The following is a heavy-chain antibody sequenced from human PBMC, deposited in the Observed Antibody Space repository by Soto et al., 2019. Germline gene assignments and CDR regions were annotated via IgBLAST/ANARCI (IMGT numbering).Heavy chain of an antibody. CDR2: ISYDGSNK. D-gene: IGHD6-13*01. Sequence: QVQLVESGGGVVQPGRSLRLSCAASGFTFSSYGMHWVRQAPGKGLEWVAVISYDGSNKYYADSVKGRFTISRDNSKNTLYLQMNSLRAEDTAVYYCAKEAAAGTGLDYWGQGTLVTVSS. V-gene: IGHV3-30*18. CDR3: AKEAAAGTGLDY. J-gene: IGHJ4*02. CDR1: GFTFSSYG.